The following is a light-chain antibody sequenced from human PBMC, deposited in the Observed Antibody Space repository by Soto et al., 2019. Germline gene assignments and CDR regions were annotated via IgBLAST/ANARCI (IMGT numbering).Light chain of an antibody. Sequence: EIVLTQSPATLSLSPGERATLSCRASQSVSSYLAWYQQKPGQAPRLLIYDASNRATSIPARFGGSGSGTDFTLTISSLEPEDFAVYYCQQRSNWPPAITFGQGTRLEIK. V-gene: IGKV3-11*01. CDR3: QQRSNWPPAIT. CDR1: QSVSSY. J-gene: IGKJ5*01. CDR2: DAS.